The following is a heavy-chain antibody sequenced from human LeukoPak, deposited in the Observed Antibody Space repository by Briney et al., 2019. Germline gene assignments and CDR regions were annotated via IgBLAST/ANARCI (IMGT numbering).Heavy chain of an antibody. CDR3: AKHAGTTRQTKDY. J-gene: IGHJ4*02. Sequence: PGGSLRLSCAASGFTFSSYAMHWVRQAPGKGLEWVAVISYDGSNKYYADSVKGRFTISRDNSNNRLYLEMNSLRAEDTAVYYCAKHAGTTRQTKDYWGQGTLVTVSS. D-gene: IGHD1-1*01. CDR2: ISYDGSNK. V-gene: IGHV3-30-3*02. CDR1: GFTFSSYA.